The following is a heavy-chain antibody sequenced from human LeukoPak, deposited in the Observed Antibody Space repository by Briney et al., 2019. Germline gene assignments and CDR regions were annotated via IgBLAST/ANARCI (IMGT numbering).Heavy chain of an antibody. CDR1: GFIISGYA. J-gene: IGHJ4*02. CDR3: ARGAIGVVPAAFDY. CDR2: ISYDGSNK. V-gene: IGHV3-30*04. D-gene: IGHD2-2*01. Sequence: GGSLRLSCAASGFIISGYAMHWVRQAPGKGLEWVAVISYDGSNKYYADSVKGRFTISRDNSKNTLYLQMNSLRAEDTAVYYCARGAIGVVPAAFDYWGQGTLVTVSS.